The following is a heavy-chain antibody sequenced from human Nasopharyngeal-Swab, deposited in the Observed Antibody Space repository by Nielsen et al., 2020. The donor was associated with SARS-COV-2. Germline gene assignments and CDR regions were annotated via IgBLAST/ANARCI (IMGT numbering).Heavy chain of an antibody. Sequence: GESLKISCAASGFTFNNYNFNWVRQAPGKGLEWVSSISSSSSYIYYADSVKGRFTISRDNAKNSLSLQMNSLRAEDTAVYYCARDGLDYDFWSAYFIDVWGQGTTVTVSS. V-gene: IGHV3-21*01. CDR1: GFTFNNYN. CDR3: ARDGLDYDFWSAYFIDV. CDR2: ISSSSSYI. D-gene: IGHD3-3*01. J-gene: IGHJ6*02.